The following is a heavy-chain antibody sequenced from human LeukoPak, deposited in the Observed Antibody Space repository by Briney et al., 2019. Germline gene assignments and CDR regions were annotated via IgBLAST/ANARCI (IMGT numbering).Heavy chain of an antibody. D-gene: IGHD3-16*02. V-gene: IGHV3-30*02. CDR2: IESEERNK. CDR1: GFIFSNYG. J-gene: IGHJ4*02. Sequence: GGSLRLSCTASGFIFSNYGIHWVRQAPGKGLEWVAFIESEERNKHYAESVKGRFTISRDNSRNTLYLQMNSLRAEDTAVYYCTKGISTEDYRFFFWGQGALVTVSS. CDR3: TKGISTEDYRFFF.